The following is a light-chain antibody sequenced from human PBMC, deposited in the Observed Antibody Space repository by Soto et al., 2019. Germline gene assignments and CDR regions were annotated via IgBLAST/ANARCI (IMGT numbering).Light chain of an antibody. Sequence: DIQMTQSPSTLSASVGDRVTITCRASQSISNWLAWYQQRPGKAPKLLIYKASSLEGGVPSRFSGSGSGTDFTLTITTLQPDDVATYYCQQYNTYSRTVGKGTKVEIK. CDR2: KAS. V-gene: IGKV1-5*03. CDR3: QQYNTYSRT. CDR1: QSISNW. J-gene: IGKJ1*01.